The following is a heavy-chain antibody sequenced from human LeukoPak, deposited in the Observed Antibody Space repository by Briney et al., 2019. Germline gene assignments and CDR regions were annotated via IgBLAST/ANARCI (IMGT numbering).Heavy chain of an antibody. CDR2: ISNDGSNK. CDR3: AKVDIVATIDAGRLVDY. CDR1: GFTFSSYG. J-gene: IGHJ4*02. D-gene: IGHD5-12*01. Sequence: PGGSLRLSCAASGFTFSSYGMQWFRQAPDKGLEWVAAISNDGSNKYYADSVKGRFTISRDNSKNTLYLQMNGLRAEDTAVYYCAKVDIVATIDAGRLVDYWGQGTLVTVSS. V-gene: IGHV3-30*18.